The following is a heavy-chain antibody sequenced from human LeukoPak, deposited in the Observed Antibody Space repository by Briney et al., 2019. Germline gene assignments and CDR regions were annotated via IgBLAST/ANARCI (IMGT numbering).Heavy chain of an antibody. J-gene: IGHJ2*01. CDR1: GGSFSGYY. V-gene: IGHV4-34*01. D-gene: IGHD3-10*01. CDR3: ARGRIWFGELWDWYFDL. CDR2: INHSGST. Sequence: SETLSLTGAVYGGSFSGYYWSWIRQRPGKGLEWIGEINHSGSTNYNPSLKSRVTISVDTSKNQFSLKLSSVTAADTAVYYCARGRIWFGELWDWYFDLWGRGTLVTVSS.